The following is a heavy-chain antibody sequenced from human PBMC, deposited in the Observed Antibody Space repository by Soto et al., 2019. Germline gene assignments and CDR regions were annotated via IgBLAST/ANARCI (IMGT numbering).Heavy chain of an antibody. CDR3: ARTGWITMVRGVKSWFDP. CDR2: INHSGST. V-gene: IGHV4-34*01. D-gene: IGHD3-10*01. Sequence: SETLSLTCAVYGGSFSGYYWSWIRQPPGKGLEWIGEINHSGSTNYNPSLKSRVTISVDTSKNQFSLKLSSVTAADTAVYYCARTGWITMVRGVKSWFDPWGQGTLVTVSS. CDR1: GGSFSGYY. J-gene: IGHJ5*02.